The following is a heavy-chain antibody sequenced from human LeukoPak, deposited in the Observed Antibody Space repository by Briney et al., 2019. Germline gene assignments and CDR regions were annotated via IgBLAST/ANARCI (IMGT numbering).Heavy chain of an antibody. CDR3: ASYSSTWGRIDY. CDR1: GFTFSTYW. D-gene: IGHD6-19*01. CDR2: IKQDGGEK. J-gene: IGHJ4*02. V-gene: IGHV3-7*02. Sequence: GGSLRLSCGASGFTFSTYWMSWVRQAPGKGLEWVAGIKQDGGEKHYVDSVKGRFTVSRDNAQNSLYLQMNSLRAEDTAVYFCASYSSTWGRIDYWGRGALVTVSS.